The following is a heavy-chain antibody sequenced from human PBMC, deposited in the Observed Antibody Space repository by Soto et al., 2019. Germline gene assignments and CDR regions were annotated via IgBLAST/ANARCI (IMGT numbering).Heavy chain of an antibody. D-gene: IGHD3-22*01. J-gene: IGHJ4*02. V-gene: IGHV5-51*01. Sequence: VESLKISCKGSGYNFTSYWICCGPQLPGKGLEWMGIIYPGDSDTRYSPSFQGQVTSSADKSISTAYLQWSSLKASDTAMYYCARKGYDSSGYSLDYWGQGTLVTVSS. CDR2: IYPGDSDT. CDR3: ARKGYDSSGYSLDY. CDR1: GYNFTSYW.